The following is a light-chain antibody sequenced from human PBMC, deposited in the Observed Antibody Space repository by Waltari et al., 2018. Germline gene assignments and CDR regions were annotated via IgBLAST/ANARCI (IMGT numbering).Light chain of an antibody. CDR2: WAS. J-gene: IGKJ1*01. V-gene: IGKV4-1*01. Sequence: DIVMTQSPDPLAVSLGESDTIHSQSRQNILYSSNNKYYLAWYQQKSGQPPKLLIYWASTRASGVPDRFSGSGSGTDFTLTISSLQAEDVAVYYCQQYYSTPPTFGQGTKVEIK. CDR1: QNILYSSNNKYY. CDR3: QQYYSTPPT.